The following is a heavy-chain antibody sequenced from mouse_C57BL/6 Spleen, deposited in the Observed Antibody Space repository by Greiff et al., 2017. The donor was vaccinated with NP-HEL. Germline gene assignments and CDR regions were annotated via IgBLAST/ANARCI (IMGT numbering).Heavy chain of an antibody. V-gene: IGHV5-17*01. Sequence: EVKLMESGGGLVKPGGSLKLSCAASGFTFSDYGMHWVRQAPEKGLEWVAYISSGSSTIYYADTVKGRFTISRDNAKNTLFLQVTSLRSEDTAMYYCARATVVGAMDYWGQGTSVTVSS. CDR1: GFTFSDYG. CDR2: ISSGSSTI. J-gene: IGHJ4*01. D-gene: IGHD1-1*01. CDR3: ARATVVGAMDY.